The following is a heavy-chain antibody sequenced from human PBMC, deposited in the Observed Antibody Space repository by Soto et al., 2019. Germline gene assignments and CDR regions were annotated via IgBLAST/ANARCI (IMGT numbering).Heavy chain of an antibody. J-gene: IGHJ3*02. V-gene: IGHV3-23*01. D-gene: IGHD6-19*01. CDR2: ISDTGGTT. CDR3: ATVYSSGWYPGRARAFDI. CDR1: GFTFSSYA. Sequence: EVQLLESGGGLVQPGGSLRLSCAASGFTFSSYAMSWVRQAPGKGLEWVTVISDTGGTTYYADSVKGRLTISRDNSKNTLYLQMKSLRAEDTAVYYCATVYSSGWYPGRARAFDIWGQGTMVTVSS.